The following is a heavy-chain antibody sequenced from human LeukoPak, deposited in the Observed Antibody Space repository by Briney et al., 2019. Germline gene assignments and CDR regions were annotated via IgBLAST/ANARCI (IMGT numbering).Heavy chain of an antibody. CDR2: MRSGGGT. Sequence: PGGSLRLSCAASGFTFSTYAMAWVRQAPGKGLEWVSVMRSGGGTYYTDSVKGRFTISRDNSKNTLYLQMESLRAEDTAVYYCATHIRQQVVRDAFDMWGQGTMVTVSS. D-gene: IGHD6-13*01. CDR1: GFTFSTYA. CDR3: ATHIRQQVVRDAFDM. V-gene: IGHV3-23*01. J-gene: IGHJ3*02.